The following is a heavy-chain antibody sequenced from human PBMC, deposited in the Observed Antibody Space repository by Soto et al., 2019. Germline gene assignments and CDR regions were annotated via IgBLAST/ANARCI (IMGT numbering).Heavy chain of an antibody. V-gene: IGHV3-23*01. CDR3: AIWYYYGSGSYSPPLFN. CDR1: GFTFSSSA. D-gene: IGHD3-10*01. CDR2: ISVPGGST. Sequence: GGSLRLSCAASGFTFSSSAMSWVRQAPGKGLEWVSLISVPGGSTNYADSVKGRFTISIDNSKNTVYLHMNSLRAADTAVYYSAIWYYYGSGSYSPPLFNWGQGTLVTVSS. J-gene: IGHJ4*02.